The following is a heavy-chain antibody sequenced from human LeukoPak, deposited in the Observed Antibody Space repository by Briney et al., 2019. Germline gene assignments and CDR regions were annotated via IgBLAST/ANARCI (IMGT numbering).Heavy chain of an antibody. CDR3: AKDPTHYRVWDYYETIGLSY. J-gene: IGHJ4*02. CDR1: GFTFSGSA. D-gene: IGHD3-22*01. CDR2: ITSSSSYI. Sequence: GGSLRLSCAASGFTFSGSALNWVRQAPGKGLEWVPSITSSSSYIYYADSVKGRFTISRDNSKNTLNLHMNSLRAEDTAVYYCAKDPTHYRVWDYYETIGLSYWGQGTLVTVSS. V-gene: IGHV3-21*01.